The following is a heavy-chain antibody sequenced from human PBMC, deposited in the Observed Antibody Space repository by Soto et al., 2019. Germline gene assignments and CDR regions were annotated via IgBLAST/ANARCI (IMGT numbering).Heavy chain of an antibody. CDR3: ARDGSGQGYGDYVGCVY. CDR1: GGSISSGGYY. J-gene: IGHJ4*02. V-gene: IGHV4-31*03. D-gene: IGHD4-17*01. Sequence: QVQLQESGPGLVKPSQTLSLTYTVSGGSISSGGYYWSWIRQHPGKGLEWIGYIYYSGSTYYNPSLKSRVTISVDTSKNQFSLKLSSVTAADTAVYYCARDGSGQGYGDYVGCVYWGQGTLVTVSS. CDR2: IYYSGST.